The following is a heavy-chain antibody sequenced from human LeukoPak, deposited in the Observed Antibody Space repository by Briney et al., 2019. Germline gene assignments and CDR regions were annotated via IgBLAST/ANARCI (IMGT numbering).Heavy chain of an antibody. V-gene: IGHV4-59*01. D-gene: IGHD3-22*01. J-gene: IGHJ4*02. CDR3: AAETTYYYDSSGYYSIDY. CDR2: IYYNGNT. CDR1: DGSINSYY. Sequence: PSETLSLTCSVSDGSINSYYWNWIRRPPGKGLEWIGYIYYNGNTNYSPSLKSRVTMSVDTSKNLFSLKVSSVTAADTAVYYCAAETTYYYDSSGYYSIDYWGQGTLVTVSS.